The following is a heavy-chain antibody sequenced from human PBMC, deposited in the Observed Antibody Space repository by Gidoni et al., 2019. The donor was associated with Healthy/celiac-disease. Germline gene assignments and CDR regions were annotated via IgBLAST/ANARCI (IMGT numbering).Heavy chain of an antibody. D-gene: IGHD3-10*01. CDR1: GFTFSIYG. Sequence: QVQLVESGGGVVKPGRSLRLSCAASGFTFSIYGMHWVLQAPGKGLEWVAFISYDGSNKYYADSVKGRFTISRDNSKNTLYLQMNSLRAEDTAVYYCAKGWRPRNFYGSGSYCDYWGQGTLVTVSS. CDR3: AKGWRPRNFYGSGSYCDY. V-gene: IGHV3-30*18. J-gene: IGHJ4*02. CDR2: ISYDGSNK.